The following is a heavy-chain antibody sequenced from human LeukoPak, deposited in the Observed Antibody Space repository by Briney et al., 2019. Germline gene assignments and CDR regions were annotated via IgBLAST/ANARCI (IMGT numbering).Heavy chain of an antibody. CDR3: ARGEQLWLTHDY. J-gene: IGHJ4*02. D-gene: IGHD5-18*01. Sequence: SETLSLTCAVYGGSFSGYYWSWIRQPPGKGLEWIGEINHSGSTNYNPSLKSRVTISVDTSKNQFSLKLSSVTAADTAVYYCARGEQLWLTHDYWGQGTLVTVSS. V-gene: IGHV4-34*01. CDR2: INHSGST. CDR1: GGSFSGYY.